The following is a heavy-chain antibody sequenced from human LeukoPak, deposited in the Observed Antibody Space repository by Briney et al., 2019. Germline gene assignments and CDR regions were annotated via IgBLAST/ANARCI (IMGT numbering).Heavy chain of an antibody. Sequence: GGSLRLSCAASGFTFSSYAMSWVRQAPGKGLEWVSAISGSGGSTYYADSVKGRFTISRDNSENTLYLQMNSLRAEDTAVYYCAKVAHYYGSGSYYEYYFDHWGQGTLVTVSS. CDR1: GFTFSSYA. CDR3: AKVAHYYGSGSYYEYYFDH. D-gene: IGHD3-10*01. V-gene: IGHV3-23*01. J-gene: IGHJ4*02. CDR2: ISGSGGST.